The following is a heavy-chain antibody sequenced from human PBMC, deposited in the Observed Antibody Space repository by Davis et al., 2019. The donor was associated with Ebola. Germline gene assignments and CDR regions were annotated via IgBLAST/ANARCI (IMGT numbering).Heavy chain of an antibody. CDR2: ITSSGGST. D-gene: IGHD2-2*01. CDR3: AREGKYRDESRTFDY. V-gene: IGHV3-23*01. J-gene: IGHJ4*02. Sequence: PGGSLRLSCAASGFTFSSFAMTWARQAPGKGLEWVSAITSSGGSTYYADSVKGRFTISRDNSKNTLYLQMNSLRAEDTAVYYCAREGKYRDESRTFDYWGQGTLVTVSS. CDR1: GFTFSSFA.